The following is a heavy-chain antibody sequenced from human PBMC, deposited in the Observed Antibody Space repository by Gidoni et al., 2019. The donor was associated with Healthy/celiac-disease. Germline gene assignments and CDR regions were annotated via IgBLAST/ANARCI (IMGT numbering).Heavy chain of an antibody. Sequence: QVQLVQSGAEGKKPGSSVKVSCTASGGTVSSYAISWVRQAPGQGLEWMGGIIPIFGTANYAQKFQGRVTITADHSTSTAYMELSSLRSEDTAVYYCARDPQLELTLKYGMDVWGQGPTVTVSS. J-gene: IGHJ6*02. CDR2: IIPIFGTA. CDR1: GGTVSSYA. D-gene: IGHD1-7*01. V-gene: IGHV1-69*01. CDR3: ARDPQLELTLKYGMDV.